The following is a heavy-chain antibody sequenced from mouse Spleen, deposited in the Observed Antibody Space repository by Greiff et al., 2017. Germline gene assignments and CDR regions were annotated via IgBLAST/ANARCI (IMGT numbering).Heavy chain of an antibody. CDR3: ARLGRGIGAMDY. D-gene: IGHD4-1*01. V-gene: IGHV1-82*01. J-gene: IGHJ4*01. CDR1: GYAFSSSW. Sequence: QVQLQQSGPELVKPGASVKISCKASGYAFSSSWMNWVKQRPGKGLEWIGRIYPGDGDTNYNGKFKGKATLTADKSSSTAYMQLSSLTSEDSAVYFCARLGRGIGAMDYWGQGTSVTVSS. CDR2: IYPGDGDT.